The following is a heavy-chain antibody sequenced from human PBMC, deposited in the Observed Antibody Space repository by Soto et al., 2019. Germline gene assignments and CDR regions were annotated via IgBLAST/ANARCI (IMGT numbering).Heavy chain of an antibody. CDR3: GSTYYNPSLKSRVTISVDTSKNQFSLKLSSVTAADTAVYYCARGLDSSGYYYARAHPGRHYNWFDP. J-gene: IGHJ5*02. Sequence: ASVKVSCKASGYTFTSYDINWVRQATGQGLEWMGWMNPNSGNTGYAQKFQGRVTMTRNTSISTAYMELSSLRSEDTAVYYSGSTYYNPSLKSRVTISVDTSKNQFSLKLSSVTAADTAVYYCARGLDSSGYYYARAHPGRHYNWFDPWGQGTLVTVSS. CDR2: MNPNSGNT. V-gene: IGHV1-8*01. CDR1: GYTFTSYD. D-gene: IGHD2-21*02.